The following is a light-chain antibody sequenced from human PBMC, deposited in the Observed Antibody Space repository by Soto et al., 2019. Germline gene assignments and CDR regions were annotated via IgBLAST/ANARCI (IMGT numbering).Light chain of an antibody. V-gene: IGKV1-8*01. Sequence: AIRMTQSPSSLSASAGDRVAIACRASQDVGRYLAWYQQKPGQAPKLLIYGASTLQSGVPSRFSGGGSGTDFTLTISCLQSEDSATYYCQQYKNYPWTFGQGTKVEIK. J-gene: IGKJ1*01. CDR1: QDVGRY. CDR3: QQYKNYPWT. CDR2: GAS.